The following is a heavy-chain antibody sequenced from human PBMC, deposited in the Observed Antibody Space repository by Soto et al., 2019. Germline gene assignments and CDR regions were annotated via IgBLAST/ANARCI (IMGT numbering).Heavy chain of an antibody. J-gene: IGHJ5*02. V-gene: IGHV2-5*02. CDR3: AHRRGNMTRWDWFDP. CDR1: GFSLSTSGVG. D-gene: IGHD3-10*01. CDR2: IYWDDDK. Sequence: QITLKESGPTLVKPTQTLTLTCTFSGFSLSTSGVGVGWIRQPPGKALEWLALIYWDDDKRYSPSLKSRLTIXXDXSXXQVVLSMTNIDPVDTATYYCAHRRGNMTRWDWFDPWGQGTLVTVSS.